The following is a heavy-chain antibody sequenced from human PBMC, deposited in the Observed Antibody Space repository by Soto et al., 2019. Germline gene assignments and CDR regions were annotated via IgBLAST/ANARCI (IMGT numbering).Heavy chain of an antibody. Sequence: GGSLRLSCAASGFTFSSYWMSWVRQAPEKGLEWVANIKQDGSEKYYVDSVKGRFTISRDNAKNSLYLQMNSLRAEDTAVYYCARVVAARLYYYYYYMDVWGKGTTVTVSS. CDR3: ARVVAARLYYYYYYMDV. CDR2: IKQDGSEK. V-gene: IGHV3-7*01. J-gene: IGHJ6*03. CDR1: GFTFSSYW. D-gene: IGHD6-6*01.